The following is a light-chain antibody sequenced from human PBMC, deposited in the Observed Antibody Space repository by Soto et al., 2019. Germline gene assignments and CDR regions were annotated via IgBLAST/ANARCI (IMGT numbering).Light chain of an antibody. CDR2: EVN. CDR1: SSDIGAYDY. J-gene: IGLJ1*01. V-gene: IGLV2-14*01. Sequence: QSVLTRPASLSGSPGQSITISCTGTSSDIGAYDYVSWFQQHPGKAPKLMISEVNNRPSGVSNRFSGSKSGNTAYLTISGLQVEDEADYYCSSYTSSSILYVFGTGTKVTVL. CDR3: SSYTSSSILYV.